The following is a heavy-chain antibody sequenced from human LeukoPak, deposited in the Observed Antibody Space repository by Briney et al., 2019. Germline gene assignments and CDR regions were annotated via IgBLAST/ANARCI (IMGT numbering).Heavy chain of an antibody. D-gene: IGHD1-1*01. CDR3: AKDLANWNDRGTFDI. V-gene: IGHV3-48*03. CDR2: ISSSGSTI. Sequence: PGGSLRLSCAASGFTFSSYEMNWVRQAPGKGLEWVSYISSSGSTIYYADSVKGRFTISRDNSKNTLYLLMNSLRAEDTAVYYCAKDLANWNDRGTFDIWGQGTMVTVSS. J-gene: IGHJ3*02. CDR1: GFTFSSYE.